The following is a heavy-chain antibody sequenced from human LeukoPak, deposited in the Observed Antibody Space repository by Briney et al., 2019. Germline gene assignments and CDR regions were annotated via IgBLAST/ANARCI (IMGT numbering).Heavy chain of an antibody. V-gene: IGHV7-4-1*02. CDR1: GGTFISYA. D-gene: IGHD3-3*01. J-gene: IGHJ4*02. CDR2: INTNTGNP. CDR3: ARDGEYYDFWSGLRTYFDY. Sequence: GASVKVSCKASGGTFISYAMNWVRQAPGQGLEWMGWINTNTGNPTYAQGFPGRFVFSFDTSVSTAYLQISSLKAEDTAVYYCARDGEYYDFWSGLRTYFDYWGQGTLVTVSS.